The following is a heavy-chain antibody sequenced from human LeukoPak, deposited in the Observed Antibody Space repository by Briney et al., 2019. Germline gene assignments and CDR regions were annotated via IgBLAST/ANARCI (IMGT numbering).Heavy chain of an antibody. Sequence: APVKVSCKVSVYTLTELSMHWVRQAPGKGLEWMGGFDPEDGETIYAQRFQGRVTMTEDTSTDTAYMELSSLRSEDTAVYYCASGGRGTDYWGQGTLVTVSS. CDR2: FDPEDGET. V-gene: IGHV1-24*01. D-gene: IGHD4-23*01. J-gene: IGHJ4*02. CDR1: VYTLTELS. CDR3: ASGGRGTDY.